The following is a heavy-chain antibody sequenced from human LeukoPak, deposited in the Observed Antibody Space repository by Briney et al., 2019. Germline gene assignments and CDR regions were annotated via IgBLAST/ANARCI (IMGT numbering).Heavy chain of an antibody. Sequence: GGSLRPSCAASGCTFSSDAMCWGRQAPGQGLELVSAISGSGGSTYYPDSVKGRFTISRDNSKNTLYLQMNSLRAEDTAVYYCANSVRHIVPLRRNYYYYMDVWGKGTTVTVSS. V-gene: IGHV3-23*01. D-gene: IGHD5-12*01. J-gene: IGHJ6*03. CDR3: ANSVRHIVPLRRNYYYYMDV. CDR2: ISGSGGST. CDR1: GCTFSSDA.